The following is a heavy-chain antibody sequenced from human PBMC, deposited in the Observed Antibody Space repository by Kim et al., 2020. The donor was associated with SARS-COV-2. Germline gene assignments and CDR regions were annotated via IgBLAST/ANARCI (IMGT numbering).Heavy chain of an antibody. CDR3: ARDLTVTRFYYYYYGMDV. Sequence: SETLSLTCAVYGGSFSGYYWSWIRQPPGKGLEWIGEINHSGSTNYNPSLKSRVTISVDTSKNQFSLKLSSVTAADTAVYYCARDLTVTRFYYYYYGMDV. V-gene: IGHV4-34*01. D-gene: IGHD4-17*01. CDR2: INHSGST. J-gene: IGHJ6*01. CDR1: GGSFSGYY.